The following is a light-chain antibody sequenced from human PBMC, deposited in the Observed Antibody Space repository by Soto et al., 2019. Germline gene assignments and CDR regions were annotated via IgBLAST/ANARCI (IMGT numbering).Light chain of an antibody. CDR1: QSISSSY. Sequence: EIVLTQSPGTLSLSPGERATLSCRASQSISSSYLAWYQQKPGQAPRLLMYDASSRATGIPDRFSGSGSGTDFSLTISRLEAEYFAVYYCQQYGSSPLTFGPGTKVDIK. V-gene: IGKV3-20*01. J-gene: IGKJ3*01. CDR3: QQYGSSPLT. CDR2: DAS.